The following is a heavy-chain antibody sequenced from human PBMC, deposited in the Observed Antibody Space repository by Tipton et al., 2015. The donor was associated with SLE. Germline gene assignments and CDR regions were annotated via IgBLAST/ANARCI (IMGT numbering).Heavy chain of an antibody. D-gene: IGHD2-21*02. Sequence: QLVQSGPEVKKPGSSVKVSCKTSGDTFSTYSISWVRQAPGQGFEWMGGIIPNIDAADYAQKLQGRLTINMDKSTSTVHMELGSLRSEDTAVYYCARDRGGRDSDVWFYWGQGTLVTVSS. V-gene: IGHV1-69*06. CDR2: IIPNIDAA. J-gene: IGHJ4*02. CDR3: ARDRGGRDSDVWFY. CDR1: GDTFSTYS.